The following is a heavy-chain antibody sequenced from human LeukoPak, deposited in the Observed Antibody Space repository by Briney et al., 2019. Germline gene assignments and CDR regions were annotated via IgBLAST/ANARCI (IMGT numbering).Heavy chain of an antibody. D-gene: IGHD2-15*01. CDR1: GYTFTNYD. V-gene: IGHV1-8*01. J-gene: IGHJ4*02. CDR2: MNPSTGNT. CDR3: ARDLGGGTIDY. Sequence: ASVKVSCKASGYTFTNYDINWVRQATGQGLEWMGWMNPSTGNTGYAQKFQGRVTLTRNTSISTAYMELSSLRSEDTAVYYCARDLGGGTIDYWGQGTLVTVSS.